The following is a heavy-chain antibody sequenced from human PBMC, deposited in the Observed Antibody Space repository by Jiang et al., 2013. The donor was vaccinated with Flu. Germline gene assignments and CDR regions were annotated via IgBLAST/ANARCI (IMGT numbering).Heavy chain of an antibody. CDR2: IYWDDDK. CDR3: AHRLPIGYLFDY. V-gene: IGHV2-5*02. J-gene: IGHJ4*02. Sequence: KPTQTLTLTCTFSGFSLSTSGVGVGWIRQPPGKALEWLALIYWDDDKRYSPSLKSRLTITKDTSKNQVVLTMTNMDPVDTATYYCAHRLPIGYLFDYWGQGTPVTVSS. CDR1: GFSLSTSGVG. D-gene: IGHD3-22*01.